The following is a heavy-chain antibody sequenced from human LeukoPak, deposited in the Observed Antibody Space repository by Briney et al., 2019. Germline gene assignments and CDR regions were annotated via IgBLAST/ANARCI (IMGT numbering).Heavy chain of an antibody. CDR2: IVSSGSYI. Sequence: PGGSLRLSCAASGFTFSSYSMKWVRQAPGKGLEWVSSIVSSGSYIYYADSVKGRFTISRDNAKNSLYLQMNSLRAEDTAVYYCARESGGYCSTTSCYKGYFDYWGQGTLVTVSS. CDR1: GFTFSSYS. D-gene: IGHD2-2*02. CDR3: ARESGGYCSTTSCYKGYFDY. J-gene: IGHJ4*02. V-gene: IGHV3-21*01.